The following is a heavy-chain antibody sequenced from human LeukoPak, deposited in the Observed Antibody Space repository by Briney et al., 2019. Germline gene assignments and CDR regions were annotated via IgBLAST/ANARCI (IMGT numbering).Heavy chain of an antibody. D-gene: IGHD5-12*01. CDR2: IYGDGST. CDR1: GFTVSSNY. V-gene: IGHV3-53*01. Sequence: GGSLRLACAASGFTVSSNYMSWVRQAPGKGLEWVSIIYGDGSTYYADSVKGRFTISRENSKNTLYLQMNSLRAEDTAVYYCARAAYMVAPFDHWGQGTLVTVSS. J-gene: IGHJ4*02. CDR3: ARAAYMVAPFDH.